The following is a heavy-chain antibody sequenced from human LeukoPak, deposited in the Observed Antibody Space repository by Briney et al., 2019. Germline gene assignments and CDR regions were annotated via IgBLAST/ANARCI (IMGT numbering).Heavy chain of an antibody. D-gene: IGHD3-22*01. CDR2: INHSGST. CDR1: GGSFSGYY. J-gene: IGHJ4*02. CDR3: AREPKNYYDSSALDY. Sequence: PSETLSLTCAAYGGSFSGYYWSWIRQPPGKGLEWIGEINHSGSTNYNPSLKSRVTISVDTSKNPFSLKLSSVTAADTAVYYCAREPKNYYDSSALDYWGQGTLVTVSS. V-gene: IGHV4-34*01.